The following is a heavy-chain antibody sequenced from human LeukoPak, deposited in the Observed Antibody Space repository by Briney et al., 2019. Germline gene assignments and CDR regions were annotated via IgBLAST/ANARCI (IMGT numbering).Heavy chain of an antibody. D-gene: IGHD5-18*01. CDR1: GGSISGYS. Sequence: SETLSLTCTVSGGSISGYSWTWIRQPAGRGLEWIGKIYSSGSTNYNPSLKSRVTISVDTSKNQFSLKLSSVTVADMAVYYCARLDPRYSYGPMIDYWGQGTLVTVSS. CDR3: ARLDPRYSYGPMIDY. CDR2: IYSSGST. J-gene: IGHJ4*02. V-gene: IGHV4-4*07.